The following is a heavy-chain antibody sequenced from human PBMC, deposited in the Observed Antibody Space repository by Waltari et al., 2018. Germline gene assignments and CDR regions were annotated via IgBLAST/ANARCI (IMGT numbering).Heavy chain of an antibody. CDR2: IYYSGST. CDR3: ARVVGIAVASSAFDI. Sequence: QVQLQESGPGLVKPSETLSLTCTVSGGSISSYYWSWIRQPPGKGLEWIGYIYYSGSTNYNPSLKSRVTISVDTSKNQFSLKLSSVTAADTAVYYCARVVGIAVASSAFDIWGQGTMVTVSS. CDR1: GGSISSYY. V-gene: IGHV4-59*01. J-gene: IGHJ3*02. D-gene: IGHD6-19*01.